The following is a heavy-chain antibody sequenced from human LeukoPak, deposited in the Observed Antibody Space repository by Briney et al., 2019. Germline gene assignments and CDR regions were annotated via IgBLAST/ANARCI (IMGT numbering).Heavy chain of an antibody. V-gene: IGHV3-48*03. CDR1: GFTFSTYE. CDR2: ITSGSSTT. CDR3: ARGGNTGYNYNAFDI. Sequence: GGSLRLSCAASGFTFSTYEMNWVRQAPGKGLEWVSYITSGSSTTLYADSARGRFTVFRDNSKNSLYLQMNSLRAEDTAIYYCARGGNTGYNYNAFDIWGQGTMVTVSS. J-gene: IGHJ3*02. D-gene: IGHD3-9*01.